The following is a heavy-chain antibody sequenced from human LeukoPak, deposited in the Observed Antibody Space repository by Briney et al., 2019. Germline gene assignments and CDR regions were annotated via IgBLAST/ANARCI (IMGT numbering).Heavy chain of an antibody. CDR2: IKQDGSEK. D-gene: IGHD3-10*01. Sequence: PGGSLRLSCAASGFTFSSYWMSWVRQAPGKGLEWVANIKQDGSEKYYVDSVKGRFTISRDNAKNSLYPQMNSLRAEDTAVYYCARDGFGDYGSGSYRYWGQGTLVTVSS. V-gene: IGHV3-7*01. CDR1: GFTFSSYW. J-gene: IGHJ4*02. CDR3: ARDGFGDYGSGSYRY.